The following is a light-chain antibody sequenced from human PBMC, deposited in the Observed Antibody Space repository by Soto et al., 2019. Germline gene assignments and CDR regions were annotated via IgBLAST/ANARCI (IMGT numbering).Light chain of an antibody. J-gene: IGLJ1*01. Sequence: QSALTQPASVSGSPGQSITISCTGTSSDVGFYNYVSWYQQHPGKAPKLMIYEVTNRPSGVSNRFSGSKSGNTASLTISGLQAEDEADYYCSSFTSSSTLFVFGTETKLTVL. V-gene: IGLV2-14*01. CDR2: EVT. CDR1: SSDVGFYNY. CDR3: SSFTSSSTLFV.